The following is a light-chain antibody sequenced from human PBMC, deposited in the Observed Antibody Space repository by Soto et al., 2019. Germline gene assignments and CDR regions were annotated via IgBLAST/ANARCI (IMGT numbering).Light chain of an antibody. V-gene: IGKV3-20*01. Sequence: EVVLTQSPGTLSLSPGERATLPCRASQSLSSSKLVWYLQKPGQAPRLLIYGASSRATGIPDRFIGSGSGTDFTLTISRLEPDDFAVYYCQQYDSSPRTFGQGTKLEIK. CDR1: QSLSSSK. J-gene: IGKJ2*01. CDR2: GAS. CDR3: QQYDSSPRT.